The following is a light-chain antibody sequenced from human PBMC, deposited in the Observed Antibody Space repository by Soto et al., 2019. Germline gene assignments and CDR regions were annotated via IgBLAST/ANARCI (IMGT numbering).Light chain of an antibody. CDR1: ISNIRGNY. CDR2: RTT. Sequence: QSVLAQTPSASGTPGQTVTISCSGSISNIRGNYVYWYQQLPGTAPKLLIYRTTQRPTGVPGRFSGSKSGTSASLVISGLRSDDEGDYFCATWDDNLSTPLFGGGTKLTVL. V-gene: IGLV1-47*01. J-gene: IGLJ3*02. CDR3: ATWDDNLSTPL.